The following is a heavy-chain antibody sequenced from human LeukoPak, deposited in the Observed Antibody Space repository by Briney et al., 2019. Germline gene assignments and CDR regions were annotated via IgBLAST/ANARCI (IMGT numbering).Heavy chain of an antibody. D-gene: IGHD3-16*01. V-gene: IGHV3-74*01. J-gene: IGHJ4*02. Sequence: PGGSLRLSCAASGFTFNDYWMHWVRQAPGQGLVWVSRINTDGSRIYYADSVKGRFTISRDNSQTTLYLHMYSLRTGDTAVYYCARDYGGEFDYWGQGTLVTVSS. CDR2: INTDGSRI. CDR1: GFTFNDYW. CDR3: ARDYGGEFDY.